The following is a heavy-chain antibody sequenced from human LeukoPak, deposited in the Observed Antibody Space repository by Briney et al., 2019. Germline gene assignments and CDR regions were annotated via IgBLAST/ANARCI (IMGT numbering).Heavy chain of an antibody. Sequence: GGSLRLSCAASGFTFDDYAMHWVRQAPGKGLEWVSLISWDGGSTYYADSVKGRFTISRDNSKNSLYLQMNSLRAEDTALYYCAKDYSSSWFWGYMDVWGKGTTATVSS. J-gene: IGHJ6*03. D-gene: IGHD6-13*01. V-gene: IGHV3-43D*03. CDR1: GFTFDDYA. CDR3: AKDYSSSWFWGYMDV. CDR2: ISWDGGST.